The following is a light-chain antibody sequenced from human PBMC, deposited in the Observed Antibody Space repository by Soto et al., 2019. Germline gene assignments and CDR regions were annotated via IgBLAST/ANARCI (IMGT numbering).Light chain of an antibody. V-gene: IGKV3-15*01. Sequence: IMVTQSPAALSLSPGDTATLTCRSTSSVHWHLAWYHVRPGQSPRLLISGSSVRANGVPERFSGGGAGTEFTLSIDGVQPEDVGVYYCKQYFQWQFTFGQGTKVQI. J-gene: IGKJ1*01. CDR3: KQYFQWQFT. CDR1: SSVHWH. CDR2: GSS.